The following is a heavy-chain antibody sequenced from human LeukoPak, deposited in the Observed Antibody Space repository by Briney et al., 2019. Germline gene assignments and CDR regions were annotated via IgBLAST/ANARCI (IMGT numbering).Heavy chain of an antibody. Sequence: SETLSLTCTVSGGSISSGSDYWRWIRQPAGKGLEWIGRIYTSGSTNYNPSLKSRVTISVDTSKNQLYLKLSSVTAADTAVYYCANNYDSSAASAFEIWGQGTMVTVSS. CDR1: GGSISSGSDY. V-gene: IGHV4-61*02. CDR2: IYTSGST. J-gene: IGHJ3*02. D-gene: IGHD3-22*01. CDR3: ANNYDSSAASAFEI.